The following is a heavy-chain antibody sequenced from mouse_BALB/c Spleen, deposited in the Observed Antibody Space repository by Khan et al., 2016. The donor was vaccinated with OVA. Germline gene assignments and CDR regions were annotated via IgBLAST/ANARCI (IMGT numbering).Heavy chain of an antibody. Sequence: VQLQESGPGLVAPSQRLSITCTVSGFSLTSYGVHWVRQPPGKGLEWLGVIWAGGSTNYNSALLSRLSISTDNSKIQVFLKMNSLQTDDAPMYYCARLEDIWGQGTTLTVSS. V-gene: IGHV2-9*02. J-gene: IGHJ2*01. CDR2: IWAGGST. CDR3: ARLEDI. D-gene: IGHD1-3*01. CDR1: GFSLTSYG.